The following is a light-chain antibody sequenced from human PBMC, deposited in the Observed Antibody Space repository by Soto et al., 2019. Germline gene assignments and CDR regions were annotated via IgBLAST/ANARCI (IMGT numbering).Light chain of an antibody. V-gene: IGKV3-15*01. Sequence: VMTQSPATLSVSPGERATLSCWASETVATNLAWYQQKPGQAPRLLISGASTRAAGISDRFRGSGSGTQFTLTISSLRSEDSAIDYCQQYFEWPPMTFGQGTKVDIK. J-gene: IGKJ1*01. CDR1: ETVATN. CDR3: QQYFEWPPMT. CDR2: GAS.